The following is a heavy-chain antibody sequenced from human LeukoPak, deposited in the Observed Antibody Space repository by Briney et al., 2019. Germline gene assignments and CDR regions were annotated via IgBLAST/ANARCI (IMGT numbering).Heavy chain of an antibody. D-gene: IGHD3-22*01. CDR1: GFTFSSYG. J-gene: IGHJ3*02. CDR3: AKWDYYDSSGYHDAFDI. CDR2: INTGGTNT. V-gene: IGHV3-23*01. Sequence: PGGSLRLSCAASGFTFSSYGMSWVRQAPGKGLEWVSSINTGGTNTHYADSVKGRFTISRDNSKNTLYLQMNSLRAEDTAVYYCAKWDYYDSSGYHDAFDIWGQGTMVTVSS.